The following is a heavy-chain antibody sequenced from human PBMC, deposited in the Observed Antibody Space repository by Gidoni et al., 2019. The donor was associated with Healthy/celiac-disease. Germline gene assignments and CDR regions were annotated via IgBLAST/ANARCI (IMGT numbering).Heavy chain of an antibody. CDR1: GFTFSNAW. D-gene: IGHD1-1*01. CDR2: IKSKTDGGTT. CDR3: TTDELTKYNWNDRDLDAFDI. V-gene: IGHV3-15*01. Sequence: EVQLVESGGGLVKPGGSLRLSCAASGFTFSNAWMSWVRQAPGKGLEWVGRIKSKTDGGTTDYAAPVKGRFTISRDDSKNTLYLQMNSLKTEDTAVYYCTTDELTKYNWNDRDLDAFDIWGQGTMVTVSS. J-gene: IGHJ3*02.